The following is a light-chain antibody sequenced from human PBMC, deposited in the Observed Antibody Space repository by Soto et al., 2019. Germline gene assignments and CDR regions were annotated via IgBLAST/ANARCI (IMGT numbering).Light chain of an antibody. V-gene: IGKV3-15*01. CDR1: QSVSTY. J-gene: IGKJ5*01. CDR2: HAS. CDR3: QQYNSWPPT. Sequence: EIVLTQSPGTLSLSPGERVTLSCRASQSVSTYLAWYQQKPGQAPRLLIYHASTRATGIPARFSGSGSGTELTLTISSLQSEDFAVYHCQQYNSWPPTFGQGTRLEIK.